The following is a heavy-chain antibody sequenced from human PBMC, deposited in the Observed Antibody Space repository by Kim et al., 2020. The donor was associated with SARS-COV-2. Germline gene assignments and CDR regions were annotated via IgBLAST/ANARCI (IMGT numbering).Heavy chain of an antibody. CDR1: GGTFSSYA. V-gene: IGHV1-69*13. D-gene: IGHD5-18*01. CDR3: ARSRTAMILNYFDY. Sequence: SVKVSCKASGGTFSSYAISWVRQAPGQGFEWMGGIIPIFGTANYAQKFQGRVTITADESTSTAYMELSSLRSEDTAVYYCARSRTAMILNYFDYWGQGTLVTVSS. J-gene: IGHJ4*02. CDR2: IIPIFGTA.